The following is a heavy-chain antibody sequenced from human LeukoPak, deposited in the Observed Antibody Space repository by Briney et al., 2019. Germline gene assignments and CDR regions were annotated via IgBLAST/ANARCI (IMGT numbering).Heavy chain of an antibody. CDR3: ARDAAYCGGDCYQDY. V-gene: IGHV3-21*01. J-gene: IGHJ4*02. D-gene: IGHD2-21*02. CDR2: ISSTTSFI. CDR1: GFTFSAYA. Sequence: GGSLRLSCEASGFTFSAYAMTWVRQAPGKGLEWVSSISSTTSFIYYADSVKGRFTISRDNAKNSLFLQMNSLRADDTALYYCARDAAYCGGDCYQDYWGQGTLVTVSS.